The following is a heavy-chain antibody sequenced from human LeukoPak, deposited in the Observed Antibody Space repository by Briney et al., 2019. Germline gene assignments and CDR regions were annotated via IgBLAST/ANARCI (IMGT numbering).Heavy chain of an antibody. J-gene: IGHJ4*02. Sequence: HPGGSLRLSCAASGFTFRNYAMNWVRQAPGKGLEWVSSISNSADSTYYADSVKGRFTISRDNSKNTVYLQMNSLRVEDTAVYYCAKDRGIIVAATDYWGQGSLVTVSS. D-gene: IGHD2-21*01. CDR1: GFTFRNYA. CDR3: AKDRGIIVAATDY. CDR2: ISNSADST. V-gene: IGHV3-23*01.